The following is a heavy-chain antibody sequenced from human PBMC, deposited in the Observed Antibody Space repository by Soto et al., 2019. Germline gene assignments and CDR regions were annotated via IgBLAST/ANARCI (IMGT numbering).Heavy chain of an antibody. V-gene: IGHV4-59*11. Sequence: STFSGGSIGGLCWRRIITPPGKGLALIGYMFHGLVPNYNSSLRGRVSISVDTTKNQFSLESRSLTAADTAVYYCARDRHLYGSGGPFYSGEAFDIWGQGSIVTVSS. D-gene: IGHD2-15*01. CDR2: MFHGLVP. CDR3: ARDRHLYGSGGPFYSGEAFDI. CDR1: GGSIGGLC. J-gene: IGHJ3*02.